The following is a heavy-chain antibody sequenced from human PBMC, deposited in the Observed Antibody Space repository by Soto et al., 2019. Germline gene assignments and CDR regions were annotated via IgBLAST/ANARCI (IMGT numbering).Heavy chain of an antibody. CDR2: ISYDGSNK. V-gene: IGHV3-30*18. D-gene: IGHD3-10*01. CDR1: GFTFSSYG. Sequence: QVQLVESGGGVVQPGRSLRLSCAASGFTFSSYGMHWVRQAPGKGLEWVAVISYDGSNKYYADSVKGRFTISRDNSKNSRYLQMNSLRAEDTAVYYCAKGADPTMWFGEEDWYFDLWGRGTLVTVSS. J-gene: IGHJ2*01. CDR3: AKGADPTMWFGEEDWYFDL.